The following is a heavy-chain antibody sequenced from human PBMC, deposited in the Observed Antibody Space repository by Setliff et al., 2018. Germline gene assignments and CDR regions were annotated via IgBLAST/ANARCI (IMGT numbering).Heavy chain of an antibody. CDR1: GGTFSDYH. CDR2: INHRGST. J-gene: IGHJ4*02. CDR3: ARGRNIAARLLDS. D-gene: IGHD6-6*01. V-gene: IGHV4-34*01. Sequence: SETLSLTCAAYGGTFSDYHWTWIRQSPEKGLEWIGEINHRGSTNYHPSLKSRVTISIDTSKDQFSLKLISMTAADTAVYYCARGRNIAARLLDSWGQGTLVTVSS.